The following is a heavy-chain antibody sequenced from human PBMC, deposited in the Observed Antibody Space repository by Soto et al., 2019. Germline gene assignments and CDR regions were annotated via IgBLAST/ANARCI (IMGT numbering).Heavy chain of an antibody. J-gene: IGHJ4*02. Sequence: GGSLRLSCAASGFTVSSNYMSWVRQAPGKGLEWVSVIYSGGSTYYADSVKGRFTISRDNSKNTLYLQMNSLRAEDTAVYYCARDKRDLRXLEWSYYFDYWGQGTLVTVSS. CDR1: GFTVSSNY. CDR3: ARDKRDLRXLEWSYYFDY. D-gene: IGHD3-3*01. V-gene: IGHV3-66*01. CDR2: IYSGGST.